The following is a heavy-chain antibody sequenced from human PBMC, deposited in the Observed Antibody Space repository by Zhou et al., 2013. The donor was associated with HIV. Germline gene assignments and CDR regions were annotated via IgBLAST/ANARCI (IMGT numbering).Heavy chain of an antibody. Sequence: QVQLMQSGGEVKRPGASVKVSCKASGYTLTGFGLSWVRQAPGQGLEWVGNINCNDGGTDYAPKFRGRVTLTRDTAVSTAYMDLSRLTSDDTAVYFCLRGPFWGQGTLVIVSS. V-gene: IGHV1-2*02. CDR3: LRGPF. CDR1: GYTLTGFG. D-gene: IGHD5-12*01. J-gene: IGHJ4*02. CDR2: INCNDGGT.